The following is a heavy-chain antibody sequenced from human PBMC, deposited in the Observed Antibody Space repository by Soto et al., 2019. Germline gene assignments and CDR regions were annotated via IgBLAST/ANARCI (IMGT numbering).Heavy chain of an antibody. CDR2: INTYNGNT. V-gene: IGHV1-18*01. Sequence: QVQLVQSGAEVKNPGASVKVSCKASGYTFTRYGIGWARQAPGQGLEWMGWINTYNGNTNYAQNVQGRVTLTTDTTTSTAYMERRSPRSNDTAIYYCEMVDVYVTPSPQDVWGQGTTVIVSS. J-gene: IGHJ6*02. D-gene: IGHD3-16*01. CDR3: EMVDVYVTPSPQDV. CDR1: GYTFTRYG.